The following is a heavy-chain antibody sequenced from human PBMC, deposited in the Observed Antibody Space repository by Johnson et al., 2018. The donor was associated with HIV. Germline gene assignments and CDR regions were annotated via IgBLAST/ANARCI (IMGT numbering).Heavy chain of an antibody. CDR1: GFTFSSYG. Sequence: QVQLVESGGGVVQPGGSLRLSCAASGFTFSSYGMHWVRQAPGKGLEWVAFIRYDGSNKYYADSVKGRFTISRDNSKNTLYLQMNSMRAEDTAVYYCAKDMGVDTAMNPWAVDIWGQGTMVTVSS. CDR2: IRYDGSNK. V-gene: IGHV3-30*02. CDR3: AKDMGVDTAMNPWAVDI. J-gene: IGHJ3*02. D-gene: IGHD5-18*01.